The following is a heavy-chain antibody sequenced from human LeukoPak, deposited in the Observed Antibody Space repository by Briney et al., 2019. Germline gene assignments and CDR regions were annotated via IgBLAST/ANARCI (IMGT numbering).Heavy chain of an antibody. J-gene: IGHJ6*02. CDR1: GGTFSSYA. CDR2: INTNTGNP. Sequence: ASVKVSCKASGGTFSSYAISWVRQAPGQGLEWMGWINTNTGNPTYAQGFTGRFVFSLDTSVSTAYLQISSLKAEDTAVYYCARDLHTHYYDSSGYSYYYGMDVWGQGTTVTVSS. CDR3: ARDLHTHYYDSSGYSYYYGMDV. V-gene: IGHV7-4-1*02. D-gene: IGHD3-22*01.